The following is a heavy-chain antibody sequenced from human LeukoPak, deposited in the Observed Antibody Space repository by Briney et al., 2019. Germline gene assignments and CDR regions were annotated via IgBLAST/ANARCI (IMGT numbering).Heavy chain of an antibody. D-gene: IGHD5-12*01. V-gene: IGHV1-24*01. CDR3: ATILGDIDSNWFDP. CDR2: FDPEDGET. CDR1: GYTLTELS. J-gene: IGHJ5*02. Sequence: GASVKVSCKVSGYTLTELSMHWVRQAPGKRLEWMGGFDPEDGETIYAQKFQGRVTMTEDTSTDTAYMELSSLRSEDTAVYYCATILGDIDSNWFDPWGQGTLVTVSS.